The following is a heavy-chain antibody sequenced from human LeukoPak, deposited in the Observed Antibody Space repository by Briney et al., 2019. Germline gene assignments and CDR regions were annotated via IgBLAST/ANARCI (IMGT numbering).Heavy chain of an antibody. CDR1: GRFISSSSYY. CDR2: IYYSESI. J-gene: IGHJ5*02. D-gene: IGHD6-19*01. Sequence: SETLSLTCTVSGRFISSSSYYWGRLRQPPRKGLEWIGSIYYSESIYYNPSLKSRVTLSVGKSKNQFSLRLRYVPAPDTAVSYCARDSGGWYHCFDTGGKGTRVTVSS. V-gene: IGHV4-39*07. CDR3: ARDSGGWYHCFDT.